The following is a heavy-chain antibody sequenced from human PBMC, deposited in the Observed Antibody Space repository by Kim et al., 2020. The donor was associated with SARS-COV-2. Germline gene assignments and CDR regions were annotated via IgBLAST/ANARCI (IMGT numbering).Heavy chain of an antibody. J-gene: IGHJ6*02. CDR2: INPSGGST. CDR1: GYTFTSYY. CDR3: ARVSAYSSSWYHMGVYYGMDV. D-gene: IGHD6-13*01. Sequence: ASVKVSCKASGYTFTSYYMHWVRQAPGQGLEWMGIINPSGGSTSYAQKFQGRVTMTRDTSTSTVYMELSSLRSEDTAVYYCARVSAYSSSWYHMGVYYGMDVWGQGTTVTVSS. V-gene: IGHV1-46*01.